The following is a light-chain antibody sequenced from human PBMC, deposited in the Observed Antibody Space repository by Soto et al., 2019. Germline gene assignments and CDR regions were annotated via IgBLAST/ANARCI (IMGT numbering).Light chain of an antibody. Sequence: DIQMTHSPSTLSASVGDRVIITCRASQSISRRLAWYQQKPGKAPRLLIYDVSTLESGVPSRFSGSGSGTEFTLTISGLQPDDFATYYCEQYNSYSWTFGQGTKVDIK. CDR3: EQYNSYSWT. J-gene: IGKJ1*01. CDR2: DVS. CDR1: QSISRR. V-gene: IGKV1-5*01.